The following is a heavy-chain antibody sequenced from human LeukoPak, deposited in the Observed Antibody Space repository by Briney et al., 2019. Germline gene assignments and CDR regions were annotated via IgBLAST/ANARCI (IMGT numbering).Heavy chain of an antibody. J-gene: IGHJ4*02. CDR3: ARQNVDTAMVTWYDY. D-gene: IGHD5-18*01. V-gene: IGHV1-69*04. CDR2: IIPILGIA. Sequence: SVKVSCTASGGTFSSYAISWVRQAPGQGLEWMGRIIPILGIANYAQKFQGRVTITADKSTSTAYMELSSLRSEDRAVYYCARQNVDTAMVTWYDYWGQGTLVTVSS. CDR1: GGTFSSYA.